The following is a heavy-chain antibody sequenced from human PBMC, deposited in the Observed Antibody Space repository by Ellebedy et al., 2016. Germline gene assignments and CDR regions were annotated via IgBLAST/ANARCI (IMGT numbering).Heavy chain of an antibody. D-gene: IGHD2-21*01. J-gene: IGHJ6*02. Sequence: GESLKISCAASGFTFSGFAMNWVRQAPGKGLEWASAISDSGGKTYYADSVKGRFTVSRDNSRNTLYLHMKSLRVEDTAVYYCAKDLAMVVPYGMDVWGQGTTVTVSS. CDR2: ISDSGGKT. V-gene: IGHV3-23*01. CDR1: GFTFSGFA. CDR3: AKDLAMVVPYGMDV.